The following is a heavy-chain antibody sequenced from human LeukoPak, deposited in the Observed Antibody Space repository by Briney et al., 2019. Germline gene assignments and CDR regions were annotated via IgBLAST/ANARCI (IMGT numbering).Heavy chain of an antibody. CDR3: AKGRGVVVVAAGGY. Sequence: PGGSLRLSCAASGFTFSSYAMSWVRQAPGKGLEWVSLIRGSGDRTYYADSVKGRFTISRDNSKNTLYLQMNSLRAEDTAVYYCAKGRGVVVVAAGGYWGQGTLVTVSS. CDR1: GFTFSSYA. CDR2: IRGSGDRT. J-gene: IGHJ4*02. V-gene: IGHV3-23*01. D-gene: IGHD2-15*01.